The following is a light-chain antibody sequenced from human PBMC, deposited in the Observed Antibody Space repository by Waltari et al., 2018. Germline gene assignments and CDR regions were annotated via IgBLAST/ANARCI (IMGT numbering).Light chain of an antibody. CDR3: LLSYAGARV. J-gene: IGLJ3*02. CDR1: TGPVTNDHF. CDR2: DGI. Sequence: QAVVTQEPSLTVSPGGTVTLTCGSSTGPVTNDHFPYWFQQKPGQAPRALIYDGINRQSWTPARFSASLVGGKAALTLSVAQPEDETVYYCLLSYAGARVFGGGTKLTVL. V-gene: IGLV7-46*01.